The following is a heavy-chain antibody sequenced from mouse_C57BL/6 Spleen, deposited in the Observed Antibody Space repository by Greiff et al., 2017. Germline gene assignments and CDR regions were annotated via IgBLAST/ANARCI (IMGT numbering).Heavy chain of an antibody. CDR1: GYTFTDYY. CDR3: ARKPYYFDY. Sequence: EVQLQQSGPELVKPGASVKISCKASGYTFTDYYMNWVKQSHGKSLEWIGDINPNNGGTSYNQKFKGKATLTVDKSSSTAYMELRSLTSEDSAVXYCARKPYYFDYWGQGTTLTVSS. V-gene: IGHV1-26*01. J-gene: IGHJ2*01. CDR2: INPNNGGT.